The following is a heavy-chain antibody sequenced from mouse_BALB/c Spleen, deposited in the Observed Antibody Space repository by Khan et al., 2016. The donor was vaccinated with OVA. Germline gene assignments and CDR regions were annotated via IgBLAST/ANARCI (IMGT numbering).Heavy chain of an antibody. D-gene: IGHD1-1*02. Sequence: QIQLVQSGPEVKKPGETVKISCKASGHTFTKFGMNWVKQAPGKGLKWMGWINTYTGEPTYADDFNGRFAFSLETSASTAYLQINNLKNEDSATDVYAGPSCFSCGLDNWGQGTSVTGSS. CDR3: AGPSCFSCGLDN. V-gene: IGHV9-3-1*01. CDR2: INTYTGEP. CDR1: GHTFTKFG. J-gene: IGHJ4*01.